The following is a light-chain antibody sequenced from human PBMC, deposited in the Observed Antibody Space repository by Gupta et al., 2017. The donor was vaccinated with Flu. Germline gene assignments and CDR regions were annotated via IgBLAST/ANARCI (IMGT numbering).Light chain of an antibody. V-gene: IGLV2-11*01. Sequence: QSVTTSCTGTSNDVGGFNYCSWYQQHPGNAPKLMIYDVSKRPSGVPDRFSGSKSANTASLTISGLQTEDEDYYYCCSYAGSSWVFGGGTKLTVL. J-gene: IGLJ3*02. CDR3: CSYAGSSWV. CDR1: SNDVGGFNY. CDR2: DVS.